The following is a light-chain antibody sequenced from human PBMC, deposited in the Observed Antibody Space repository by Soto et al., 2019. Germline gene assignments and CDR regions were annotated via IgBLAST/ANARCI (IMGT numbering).Light chain of an antibody. CDR1: QSVRSTY. Sequence: EIVLTQTPGTVSLSPGERATLSCRASQSVRSTYFAWYQHKPGQAPRLLIFDASTRATGVPDRFSGSGSGTDFTITISRLEHEDFALYYCHQYGHSPVTFGGGTKVEIK. J-gene: IGKJ4*01. CDR3: HQYGHSPVT. V-gene: IGKV3-20*01. CDR2: DAS.